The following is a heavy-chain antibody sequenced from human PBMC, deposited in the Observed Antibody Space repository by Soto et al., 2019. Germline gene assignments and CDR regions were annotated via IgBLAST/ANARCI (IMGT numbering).Heavy chain of an antibody. J-gene: IGHJ6*02. CDR3: AILFGSGWSVRDYYYYGMDV. V-gene: IGHV3-48*01. D-gene: IGHD6-19*01. CDR2: ISSSSSTI. CDR1: GFTFSSYS. Sequence: LRLSCAASGFTFSSYSMNWVRQAPGKGLEWFSYISSSSSTIYYADSVKGRFTISRDNAKNSLYLQMNSLRAEDTAVYYCAILFGSGWSVRDYYYYGMDVWGQGTTVTVSS.